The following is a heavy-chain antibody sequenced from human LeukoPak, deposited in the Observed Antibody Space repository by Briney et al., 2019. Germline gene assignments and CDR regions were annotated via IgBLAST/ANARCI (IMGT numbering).Heavy chain of an antibody. V-gene: IGHV3-53*01. CDR2: IYSDGST. CDR1: GFTVSTNY. D-gene: IGHD3-10*01. Sequence: PGRSLRLSCAASGFTVSTNYMTWVRQAPGKGLEWVSFIYSDGSTYYADSVKGRFTISRDNSKNTLYLQMNSLRAEDTAVYYCAREWRGSVDAFDIWGQGTMVTFSS. J-gene: IGHJ3*02. CDR3: AREWRGSVDAFDI.